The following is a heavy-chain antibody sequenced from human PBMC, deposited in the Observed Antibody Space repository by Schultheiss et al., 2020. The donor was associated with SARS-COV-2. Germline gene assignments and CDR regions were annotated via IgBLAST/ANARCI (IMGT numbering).Heavy chain of an antibody. CDR1: GFTVSSND. V-gene: IGHV3-21*01. D-gene: IGHD3-3*01. CDR3: ARDSDFWSGYYFDY. Sequence: GGSLRLSCAASGFTVSSNDMSWVRQAPGKGLEWVSSISSSSSYTNYADSVKGRFTISRDNSKNTLYLQMNSLRAEDTAVYYCARDSDFWSGYYFDYWGQGTLVTVSS. J-gene: IGHJ4*02. CDR2: ISSSSSYT.